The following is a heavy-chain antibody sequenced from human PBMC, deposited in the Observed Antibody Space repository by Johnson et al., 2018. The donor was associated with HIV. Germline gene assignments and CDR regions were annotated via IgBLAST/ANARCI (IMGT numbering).Heavy chain of an antibody. CDR2: LFSGDTT. V-gene: IGHV3-66*01. Sequence: QLVESGGGLFRPGWSLRLSCVASGFAVSGYYMSWVRQAPGKGLEWVSVLFSGDTTYYADSVNGRFTISRDNSKNTLYLQMNSLRAEDTAVYYCARACRDGYTCDVFDIWGQGTLVTVSS. D-gene: IGHD5-24*01. J-gene: IGHJ3*02. CDR1: GFAVSGYY. CDR3: ARACRDGYTCDVFDI.